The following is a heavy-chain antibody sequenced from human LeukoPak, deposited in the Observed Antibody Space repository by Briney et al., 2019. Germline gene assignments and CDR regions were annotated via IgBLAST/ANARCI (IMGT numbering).Heavy chain of an antibody. CDR1: GFTFANSG. J-gene: IGHJ6*02. V-gene: IGHV1-58*02. CDR2: IVVGSGDT. Sequence: SVKVSCKASGFTFANSGMQWVRQARGQRLEWIGWIVVGSGDTNYAQKLQERVSLTRDLSTSTAYLELRSLRSDGTAVYYCVADKYCSGDSCYFYYYDMDVWGQGTTVTVSS. CDR3: VADKYCSGDSCYFYYYDMDV. D-gene: IGHD2-15*01.